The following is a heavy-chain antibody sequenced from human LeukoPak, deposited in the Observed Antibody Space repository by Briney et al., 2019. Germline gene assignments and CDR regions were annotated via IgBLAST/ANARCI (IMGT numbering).Heavy chain of an antibody. Sequence: STYYADSVKGRFTISRDNSKNTLYLQMSSLRAEDTAVYYCAREGESEAFDIWGQGTMVTVSS. CDR2: ST. CDR3: AREGESEAFDI. J-gene: IGHJ3*02. V-gene: IGHV3-64D*06.